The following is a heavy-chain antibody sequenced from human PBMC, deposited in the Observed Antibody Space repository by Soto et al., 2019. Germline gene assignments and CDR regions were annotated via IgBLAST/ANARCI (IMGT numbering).Heavy chain of an antibody. J-gene: IGHJ4*02. D-gene: IGHD6-13*01. CDR1: GGSISSYY. CDR2: IYYSGST. Sequence: SETLSLTCTVSGGSISSYYWSWIRQPPGKGLEWIGYIYYSGSTNYNPSLKSRVTISVDTSKNQFSLKLSSVTAADTAVYYCARDEEAAAGIGFDYWGQGTLVTVSS. CDR3: ARDEEAAAGIGFDY. V-gene: IGHV4-59*01.